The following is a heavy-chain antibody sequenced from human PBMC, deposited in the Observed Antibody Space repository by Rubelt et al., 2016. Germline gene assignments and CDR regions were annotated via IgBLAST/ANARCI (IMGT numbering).Heavy chain of an antibody. CDR3: ARDLNYKIDY. Sequence: VQLVESGGALVQPGGSLRLSCAVSEFSVSDYVMHWVRQVPGRGLEWVSRMNHDGTYINYADYVKGRFTISRDNARNKLYLQMNRLKVEDTAMYYCARDLNYKIDYWGQGTLVTVSS. D-gene: IGHD1-7*01. J-gene: IGHJ4*02. CDR1: EFSVSDYV. CDR2: MNHDGTYI. V-gene: IGHV3-74*01.